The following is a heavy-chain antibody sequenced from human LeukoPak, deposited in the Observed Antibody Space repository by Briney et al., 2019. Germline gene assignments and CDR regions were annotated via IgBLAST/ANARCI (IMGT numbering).Heavy chain of an antibody. CDR3: ARGSPTTNIVVVVAANY. J-gene: IGHJ4*02. Sequence: ASVKFSCKASGYTFTGYYMHCVRQAPGQGLEWMGWINPNSGGTNYAQKFKGWVTMTRDTSISTAYMELSRLRSDDTAVYYCARGSPTTNIVVVVAANYWGQGTLVTVSS. CDR2: INPNSGGT. D-gene: IGHD2-15*01. V-gene: IGHV1-2*04. CDR1: GYTFTGYY.